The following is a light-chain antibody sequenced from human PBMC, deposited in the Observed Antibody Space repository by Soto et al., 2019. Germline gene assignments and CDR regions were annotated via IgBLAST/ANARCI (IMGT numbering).Light chain of an antibody. CDR3: MQRIEFPYT. CDR1: QSLLDSDDGNTY. Sequence: DIVMTQTPLSLPVTPGEPASISCRSSQSLLDSDDGNTYLDWYLQKPGQSPQRLIYTLYYRASGVPDRLSGSGSGTDFTLKISRVEAEDVVVYYCMQRIEFPYTFGQGTKLEIK. V-gene: IGKV2-40*01. J-gene: IGKJ2*01. CDR2: TLY.